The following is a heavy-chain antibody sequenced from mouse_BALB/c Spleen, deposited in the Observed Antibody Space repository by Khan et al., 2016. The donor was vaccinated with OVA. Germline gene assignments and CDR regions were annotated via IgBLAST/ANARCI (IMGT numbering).Heavy chain of an antibody. D-gene: IGHD1-1*02. V-gene: IGHV2-2*02. Sequence: QVQLKESGPGLVQPSQSLSITCTVSGFSLSSYGVHWVRQSPGKGLEWLGVIWSSGITDYNATFISRLRISEDISKSQVFFKMNSLQANDTAIYDCARNRNGYFDYWGQGTTLTVSS. CDR3: ARNRNGYFDY. CDR1: GFSLSSYG. J-gene: IGHJ2*01. CDR2: IWSSGIT.